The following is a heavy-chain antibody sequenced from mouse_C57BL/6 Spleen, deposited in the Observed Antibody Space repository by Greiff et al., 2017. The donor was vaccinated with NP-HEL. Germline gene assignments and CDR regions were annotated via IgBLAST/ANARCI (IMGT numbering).Heavy chain of an antibody. CDR1: GYAFSSYW. J-gene: IGHJ2*01. CDR2: FYPGDGDT. Sequence: VQLQQSGAELVKPGASVKISCKASGYAFSSYWMNWVKQRPGKGLEWIGQFYPGDGDTNYNGKFKGKATLTADKSSSTAYMQLSSLTSEDSAVYVCARSSGTLSFTGLDYWGQGTTLTVSS. V-gene: IGHV1-80*01. CDR3: ARSSGTLSFTGLDY. D-gene: IGHD4-1*01.